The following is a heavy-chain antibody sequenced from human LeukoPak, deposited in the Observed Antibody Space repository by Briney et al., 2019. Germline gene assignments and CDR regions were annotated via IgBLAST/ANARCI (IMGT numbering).Heavy chain of an antibody. CDR1: GGSISSYY. D-gene: IGHD2/OR15-2a*01. Sequence: PSETLSLTCTVSGGSISSYYWNWIRQPPGKGLEWIGYIYYSGSTNYSPSLKSRVTISVDTSKNQFSLKLSSVTAADTAAYYCARGRPHNRNFDYWGQGTLVTVSS. CDR2: IYYSGST. J-gene: IGHJ4*02. V-gene: IGHV4-59*01. CDR3: ARGRPHNRNFDY.